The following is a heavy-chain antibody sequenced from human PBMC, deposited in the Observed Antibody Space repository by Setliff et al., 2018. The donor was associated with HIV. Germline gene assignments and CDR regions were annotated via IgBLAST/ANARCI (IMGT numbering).Heavy chain of an antibody. Sequence: ASVKVSCKASGYIFISYGFSWVRQAPGQGLEWMGWISAYNGNTNYAQKLQGRVTMTTDTSTSTAYMELRNLRSDDAAVYYCARAPKRVYYYGSGTYLHDAFDIWGQGTMVTVTS. D-gene: IGHD3-10*01. CDR1: GYIFISYG. V-gene: IGHV1-18*01. CDR3: ARAPKRVYYYGSGTYLHDAFDI. J-gene: IGHJ3*02. CDR2: ISAYNGNT.